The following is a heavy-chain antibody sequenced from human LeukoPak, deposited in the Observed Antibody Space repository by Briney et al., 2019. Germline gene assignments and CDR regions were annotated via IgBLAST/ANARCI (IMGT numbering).Heavy chain of an antibody. J-gene: IGHJ6*02. D-gene: IGHD5-12*01. CDR2: ISYDGSNK. CDR3: AREVVARNYYYYGMDV. CDR1: GFTFSSYA. V-gene: IGHV3-30*04. Sequence: GRSLRLSCAASGFTFSSYAMHWVRQAPGKGLEWVAVISYDGSNKYYADSVKGRFTISRDNSKNTLYLQMNSLRAEDTAVYYCAREVVARNYYYYGMDVWGQGTTVTVSS.